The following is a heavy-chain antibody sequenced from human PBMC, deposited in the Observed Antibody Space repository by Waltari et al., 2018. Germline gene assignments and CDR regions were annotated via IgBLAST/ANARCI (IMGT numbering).Heavy chain of an antibody. V-gene: IGHV3-7*01. CDR2: IKEDGSER. CDR3: SVSLNS. Sequence: EVQLVESGGGLVQLGGSLRLSCAAFGFPFSTFWMDWVRQAPGKGLEWVANIKEDGSERHYIDSVKGRFTISRDNAKNLLYLEMNSLRAGDTAVYYCSVSLNSWGQGTLVTVSS. CDR1: GFPFSTFW. J-gene: IGHJ4*02.